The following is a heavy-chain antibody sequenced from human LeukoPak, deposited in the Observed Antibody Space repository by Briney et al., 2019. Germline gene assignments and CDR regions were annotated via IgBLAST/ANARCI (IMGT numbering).Heavy chain of an antibody. V-gene: IGHV1-2*02. CDR3: ATDQGDGRFDY. J-gene: IGHJ4*02. D-gene: IGHD3-10*01. CDR2: INPNSGVT. Sequence: ASVKVSCKASGYTFTVYYMHWVRQAPGQGLEWMGWINPNSGVTNYSQNSQGRVTMTEDTFTDTDYMELRSMRSEDTAVYYCATDQGDGRFDYWGQGTLVTVSS. CDR1: GYTFTVYY.